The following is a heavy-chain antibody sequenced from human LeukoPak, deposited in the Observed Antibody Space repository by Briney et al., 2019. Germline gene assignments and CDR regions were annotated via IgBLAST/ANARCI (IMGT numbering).Heavy chain of an antibody. CDR3: ARAPTMVRGIIIKALYYFDY. CDR2: IYSGGDT. Sequence: GGSLRLSCAASGFTVSSSYMSWVRQAPGKGLEWVSVIYSGGDTYYTDSVKGRFTISRDNSKNTLYLQMNSLRAEDTAVYYCARAPTMVRGIIIKALYYFDYWGQGTLVTVSS. CDR1: GFTVSSSY. J-gene: IGHJ4*02. V-gene: IGHV3-53*01. D-gene: IGHD3-10*01.